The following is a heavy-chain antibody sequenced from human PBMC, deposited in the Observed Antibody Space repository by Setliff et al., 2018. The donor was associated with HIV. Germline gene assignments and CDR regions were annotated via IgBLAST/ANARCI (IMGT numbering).Heavy chain of an antibody. CDR1: GYTLAELS. J-gene: IGHJ4*02. D-gene: IGHD6-13*01. V-gene: IGHV1-24*01. Sequence: ASVKVSCKISGYTLAELSIHWVRQAPGKGLEWMGGFDPKDGETIYAQKLQGRVTMTEDTSTDIAYMDLSSLRSEDTSVYYCATLSSSWTGYFDSWGQGTLVTVSS. CDR3: ATLSSSWTGYFDS. CDR2: FDPKDGET.